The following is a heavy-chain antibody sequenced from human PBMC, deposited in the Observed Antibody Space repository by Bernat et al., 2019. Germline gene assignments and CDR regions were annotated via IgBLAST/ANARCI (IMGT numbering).Heavy chain of an antibody. CDR2: INAGNGNT. J-gene: IGHJ4*02. CDR1: GYTFTNYA. D-gene: IGHD6-19*01. CDR3: VKAASGWTFDY. V-gene: IGHV1-3*01. Sequence: QVQLVQSGAEVKKPGASVKVSCKASGYTFTNYAVHWVRQAPGQRLEWMGWINAGNGNTKYSQKFQGRVTITRDTSASTAYMELSSLRSEDTAVYYCVKAASGWTFDYWGQGTLVTVSS.